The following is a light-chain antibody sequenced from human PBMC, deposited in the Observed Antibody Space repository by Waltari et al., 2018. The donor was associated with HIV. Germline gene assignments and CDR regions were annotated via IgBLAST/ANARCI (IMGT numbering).Light chain of an antibody. CDR3: GTWDASLNLAGV. V-gene: IGLV1-51*01. Sequence: QSALTQPPSVSAAPGQKVTISCSGSASNIGTFYVSWYQQFPRTPPKPIIFDNDQRHSGVPDRFSAAKSGTSATRDITGLQTGDEADYYCGTWDASLNLAGVFGGGTRLTVL. CDR1: ASNIGTFY. J-gene: IGLJ3*02. CDR2: DND.